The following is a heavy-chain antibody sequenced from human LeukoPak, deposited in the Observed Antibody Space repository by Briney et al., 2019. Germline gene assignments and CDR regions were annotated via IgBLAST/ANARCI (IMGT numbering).Heavy chain of an antibody. Sequence: ASLKVSCKASGYTFTSYAFSWVRQAPGQGLEWMGWISAYNGNTNYAQKLQGRVSMTTDTSTRTAYMELRSLRSDDTAVYYCARVRSGNYYWDYWGQGTLVTVSS. CDR2: ISAYNGNT. V-gene: IGHV1-18*01. D-gene: IGHD1-26*01. CDR1: GYTFTSYA. CDR3: ARVRSGNYYWDY. J-gene: IGHJ4*02.